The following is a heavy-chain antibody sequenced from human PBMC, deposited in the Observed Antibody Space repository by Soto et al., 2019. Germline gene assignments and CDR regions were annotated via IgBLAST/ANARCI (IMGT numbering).Heavy chain of an antibody. V-gene: IGHV3-74*01. Sequence: GVSLRLSCAAARFTFSSYCMHWARQAPGEGLVWVSRINGDGSETGYADSVKGRFTISRDNAKNTLYLQMNSLRAEDTAVYFCAREGMGFSNWFGPSGQGNLVTASS. CDR2: INGDGSET. D-gene: IGHD2-8*01. CDR3: AREGMGFSNWFGP. J-gene: IGHJ5*02. CDR1: RFTFSSYC.